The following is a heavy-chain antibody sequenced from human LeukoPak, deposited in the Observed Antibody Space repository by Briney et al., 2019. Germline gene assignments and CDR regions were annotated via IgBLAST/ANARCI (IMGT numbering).Heavy chain of an antibody. V-gene: IGHV1-46*01. D-gene: IGHD3-16*01. CDR1: GYTFTSYY. Sequence: ASGTLSFKAAGYTFTSYYMHWVRQAPGQRRKGMGLINPSGGSGSYTQKFHGRVTITRDTSTSTVYMELSSLRSEDTAVYFCARGVSTYDYVWGSLYWGQGTLVSVSS. CDR3: ARGVSTYDYVWGSLY. CDR2: INPSGGSG. J-gene: IGHJ4*02.